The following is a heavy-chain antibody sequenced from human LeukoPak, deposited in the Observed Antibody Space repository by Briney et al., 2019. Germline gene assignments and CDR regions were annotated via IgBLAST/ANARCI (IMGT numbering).Heavy chain of an antibody. CDR2: ISYDESNK. CDR1: GFTFSSYA. D-gene: IGHD3-22*01. J-gene: IGHJ4*02. Sequence: RSLRLSCAASGFTFSSYAMHWVRQAPGKGLEWVAVISYDESNKYYADSVKGRFTISRDNSKNTLYLQMNSLRAEDTAVYYCARAHLQYRSSGYYTFLDYWGQGTLVTVSS. CDR3: ARAHLQYRSSGYYTFLDY. V-gene: IGHV3-30*04.